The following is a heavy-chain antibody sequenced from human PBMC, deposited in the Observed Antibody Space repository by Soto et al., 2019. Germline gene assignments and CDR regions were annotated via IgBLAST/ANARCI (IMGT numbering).Heavy chain of an antibody. CDR3: ARDRDYQKFDY. CDR2: ISSSSSYI. D-gene: IGHD4-17*01. V-gene: IGHV3-21*01. Sequence: KAGGSLTLSCAASGFTFSSYSMNWVRQAPGKALEWVSSISSSSSYIYYADSVKGRFTISRDNAKNSLYLQMNSLRAEDTAVYYCARDRDYQKFDYWGQGTLVTVSS. J-gene: IGHJ4*02. CDR1: GFTFSSYS.